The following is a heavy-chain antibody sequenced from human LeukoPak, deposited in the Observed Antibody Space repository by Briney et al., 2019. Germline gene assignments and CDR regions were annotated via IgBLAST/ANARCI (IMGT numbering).Heavy chain of an antibody. J-gene: IGHJ3*02. V-gene: IGHV1-18*01. Sequence: GASVKVSCKASGYTFTSYGITWVRQAPGQGLEWMGWISAYNGNTNYAQMLQGRVTMTTDTSTSTAYMELRSLRSDDTAVYYCARGLQETLGWLKAFSAFDIRGQGTMVTVSS. CDR1: GYTFTSYG. CDR2: ISAYNGNT. CDR3: ARGLQETLGWLKAFSAFDI. D-gene: IGHD5-24*01.